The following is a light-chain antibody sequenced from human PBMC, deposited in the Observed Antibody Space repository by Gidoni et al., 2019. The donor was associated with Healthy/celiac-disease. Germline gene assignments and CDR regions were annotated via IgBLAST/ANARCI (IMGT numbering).Light chain of an antibody. Sequence: SYELTQPPSVSVSPGQTASITCSGDKLGDKYACWYQQKPGQSPVLVIYQDSKRHSGIPERFSGSNSGNTATLTISGTQAMDEADYYCQAWDSRTASYVFGTGTKVTVL. CDR3: QAWDSRTASYV. CDR2: QDS. V-gene: IGLV3-1*01. J-gene: IGLJ1*01. CDR1: KLGDKY.